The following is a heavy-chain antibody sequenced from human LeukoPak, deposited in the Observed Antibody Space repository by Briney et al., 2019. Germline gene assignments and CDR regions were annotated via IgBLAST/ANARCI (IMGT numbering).Heavy chain of an antibody. CDR2: IYHSGST. V-gene: IGHV4-38-2*02. CDR3: ARAPMHYFDY. Sequence: KASETLSLTCTVSGYSISSGYYWGWIRQPPGKGLEWIGSIYHSGSTYYNPSLKSRVTISVDTSKNQFSLKLSSVTAADTAVYYCARAPMHYFDYWGQGTLVTVSS. CDR1: GYSISSGYY. D-gene: IGHD2-2*01. J-gene: IGHJ4*02.